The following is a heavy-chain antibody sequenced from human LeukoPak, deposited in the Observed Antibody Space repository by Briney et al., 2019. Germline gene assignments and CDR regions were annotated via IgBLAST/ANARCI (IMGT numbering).Heavy chain of an antibody. CDR1: GYTFTGSY. V-gene: IGHV1-2*02. Sequence: GASVKVSCKASGYTFTGSYIHWVRRAPRQGLEWMGWINPNSGGTSSAQKFQGRVTMTRDTSVSTAYMELSRLRSDDTALYYCARETGYCSGGRCYFIYWGQGTLVTVSS. CDR2: INPNSGGT. J-gene: IGHJ4*02. D-gene: IGHD2-15*01. CDR3: ARETGYCSGGRCYFIY.